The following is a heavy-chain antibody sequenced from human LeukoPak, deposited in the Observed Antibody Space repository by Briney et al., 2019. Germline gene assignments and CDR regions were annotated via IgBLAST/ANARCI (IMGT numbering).Heavy chain of an antibody. CDR1: GCTYTGYF. Sequence: ASVKVSCKASGCTYTGYFMHWVRQAPGQGLEWMGWINPNSGGTNYAQKFQGRVTMTRDTSISTAYMELSRLRSDDTAVYYCARNSYFDSSGYYHYWGQGTLVTVSS. D-gene: IGHD3-22*01. CDR2: INPNSGGT. CDR3: ARNSYFDSSGYYHY. V-gene: IGHV1-2*02. J-gene: IGHJ4*02.